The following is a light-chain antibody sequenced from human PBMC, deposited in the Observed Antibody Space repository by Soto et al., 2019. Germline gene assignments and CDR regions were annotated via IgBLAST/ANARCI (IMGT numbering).Light chain of an antibody. Sequence: EIVLTQSPATLSLSPGERATLSCRASPSVPNYLAWYQQKPGQAPRLLIYGAFNRATGIPARFSGSGSGTEFTLTISSLQAEDVAVYYCQQYYSTPTFGQGTKVDIK. CDR2: GAF. CDR3: QQYYSTPT. J-gene: IGKJ1*01. CDR1: PSVPNY. V-gene: IGKV3-11*01.